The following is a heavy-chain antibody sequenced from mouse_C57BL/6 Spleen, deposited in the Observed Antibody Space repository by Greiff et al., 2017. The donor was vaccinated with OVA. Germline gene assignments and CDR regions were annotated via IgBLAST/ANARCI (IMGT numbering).Heavy chain of an antibody. Sequence: QVQLQQSGPGLVQPSQSLSITCTVSGFSLTSYGVHWVRQSPGKGLEWLGVIWSGGSTDYNAAFISRLSISKDNSKSQVFLKMNSLQADDTAIYYCARNPHYYGSSYPYWYFDVWGTGTTVTVSS. V-gene: IGHV2-2*01. CDR1: GFSLTSYG. J-gene: IGHJ1*03. CDR2: IWSGGST. CDR3: ARNPHYYGSSYPYWYFDV. D-gene: IGHD1-1*01.